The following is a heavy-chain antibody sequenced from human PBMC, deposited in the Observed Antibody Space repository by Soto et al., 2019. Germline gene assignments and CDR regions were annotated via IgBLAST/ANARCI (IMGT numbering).Heavy chain of an antibody. Sequence: QVHLVQSGAEVKSPGSAVKVSCKVSGAGDTFSNYGLNWMRQAPGQGLEWMGGTIPAFGTANYAQKFQGRVTITADTSTTTAYMELSSLRSDDTAVYYCWRHDKTALPPLDSRGQGTLVSVSP. CDR3: WRHDKTALPPLDS. D-gene: IGHD1-1*01. CDR1: GAGDTFSNYG. CDR2: TIPAFGTA. J-gene: IGHJ4*02. V-gene: IGHV1-69*06.